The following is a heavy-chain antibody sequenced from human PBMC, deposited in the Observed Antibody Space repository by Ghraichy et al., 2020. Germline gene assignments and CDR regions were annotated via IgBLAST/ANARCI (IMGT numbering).Heavy chain of an antibody. V-gene: IGHV3-30*03. J-gene: IGHJ5*02. CDR1: GYTFTDYG. CDR3: TRDVRHSSSGFDP. D-gene: IGHD6-6*01. CDR2: LSYGGINK. Sequence: LSLTCEVSGYTFTDYGLHWVRQAPGKGLEWVATLSYGGINKYYVDSVEGRFTISRDTSQNTLYLQMNSLRPEDTAVYYCTRDVRHSSSGFDPWGQGTLVTVSS.